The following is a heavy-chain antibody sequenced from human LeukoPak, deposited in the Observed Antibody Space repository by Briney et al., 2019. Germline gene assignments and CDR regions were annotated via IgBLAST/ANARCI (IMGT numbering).Heavy chain of an antibody. CDR1: GFTVSSNY. D-gene: IGHD5-12*01. Sequence: GGSLRLSCAASGFTVSSNYMNWVRQAPGKGLEWVSVIYSGGSTYYADSVKGRFTISRDNAKNSLYLQMNSLRAEDTAVYYCARDSDSGYDEDLDYWGQGTLVTVSS. CDR3: ARDSDSGYDEDLDY. CDR2: IYSGGST. J-gene: IGHJ4*02. V-gene: IGHV3-53*01.